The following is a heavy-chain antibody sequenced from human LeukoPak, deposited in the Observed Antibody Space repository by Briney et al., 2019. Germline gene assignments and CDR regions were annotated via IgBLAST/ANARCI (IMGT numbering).Heavy chain of an antibody. Sequence: PSETLSLTCTVSGGSISSYYWSWIRQPPGKGLEWIGYIYYSGSTNYNPSLKSRVTISVDTSKNQFSLKLSSVTAADTAVYYCARDSTLGGYGSGSYYQVWGQGTLVTVSS. J-gene: IGHJ4*02. CDR3: ARDSTLGGYGSGSYYQV. CDR2: IYYSGST. CDR1: GGSISSYY. V-gene: IGHV4-59*01. D-gene: IGHD3-10*01.